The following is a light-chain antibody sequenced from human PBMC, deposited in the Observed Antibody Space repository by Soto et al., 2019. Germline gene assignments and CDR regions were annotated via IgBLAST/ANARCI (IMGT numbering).Light chain of an antibody. J-gene: IGKJ5*01. Sequence: EIVLKQSPATLSLYPGERATLSCRASQSVSSYLAWYQQKPGQAPRLLIFGASKRATGIPDRFSGSGSGTDFTLTISRLEPEDFAVYYCQQYGSSPPITFGQGTRLEIK. CDR2: GAS. V-gene: IGKV3-20*01. CDR3: QQYGSSPPIT. CDR1: QSVSSY.